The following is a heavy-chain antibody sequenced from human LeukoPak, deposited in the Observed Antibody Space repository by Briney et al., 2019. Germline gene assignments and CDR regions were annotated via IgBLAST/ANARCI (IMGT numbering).Heavy chain of an antibody. Sequence: GGSLRLSCAASGFTFSTYAVNWVRQAPGKGLEWVSAISSSGGTTYYADSVKGRFSISRDNSKNTLYLRMNSLRAEDTAIYYCARDQYDFWSAYGFDYWGRGTLVTVSS. CDR3: ARDQYDFWSAYGFDY. V-gene: IGHV3-23*01. CDR1: GFTFSTYA. CDR2: ISSSGGTT. D-gene: IGHD3-3*01. J-gene: IGHJ4*02.